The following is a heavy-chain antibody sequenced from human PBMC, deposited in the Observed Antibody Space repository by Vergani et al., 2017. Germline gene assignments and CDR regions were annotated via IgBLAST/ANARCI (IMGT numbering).Heavy chain of an antibody. Sequence: QVQLQESGPGLVKPSETLSLTCTVSGGSISSYYWSWIRQPPGKGLEWIGYIYYSGSTNYNPSLKSRVTISVDTSKNQFSLKLSSVTAADTAVYYCARNLDYKFDYWGQGTLVTVSS. CDR3: ARNLDYKFDY. CDR2: IYYSGST. J-gene: IGHJ4*02. D-gene: IGHD4-11*01. CDR1: GGSISSYY. V-gene: IGHV4-59*08.